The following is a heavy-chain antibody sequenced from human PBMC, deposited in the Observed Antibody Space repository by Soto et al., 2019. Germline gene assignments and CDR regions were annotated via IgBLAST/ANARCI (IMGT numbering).Heavy chain of an antibody. CDR3: ARRYGSAIDY. J-gene: IGHJ4*02. CDR1: GGTISSWY. CDR2: IYYSGST. D-gene: IGHD1-26*01. V-gene: IGHV4-59*08. Sequence: PSETLSLTCTVSGGTISSWYWSWIRQPPGKGLEWIVYIYYSGSTNCNPSLKSRVTISVDTSKNQFSLKLSSVTAADTAVYYCARRYGSAIDYWGQGTLVTVS.